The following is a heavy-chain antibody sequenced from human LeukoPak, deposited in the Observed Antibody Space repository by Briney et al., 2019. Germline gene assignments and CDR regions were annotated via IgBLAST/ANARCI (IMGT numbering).Heavy chain of an antibody. Sequence: GGSLRLSCAASGFTFSSYWMHWVRQAPGKGLVWVSRINSDGSSTSYADSVKGRFTISRDNAKNTLYLQMNSLRAEDTAVYYCAREDYGDYLDYWGQGTLVTVSS. J-gene: IGHJ4*02. CDR1: GFTFSSYW. CDR3: AREDYGDYLDY. V-gene: IGHV3-74*01. CDR2: INSDGSST. D-gene: IGHD4-17*01.